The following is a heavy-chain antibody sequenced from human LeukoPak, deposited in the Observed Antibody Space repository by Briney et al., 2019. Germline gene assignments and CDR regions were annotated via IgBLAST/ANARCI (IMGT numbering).Heavy chain of an antibody. CDR1: GFTFSSYG. CDR3: AREPYRGEWYFDL. Sequence: PGGSLRLSCAASGFTFSSYGITWVRQAPGKGLEWVSTISATGGSTYYADSVKGRFTISRDNSKNTLYLQMNSLRAEDTAVYYCAREPYRGEWYFDLWGRGTLVTVSS. V-gene: IGHV3-23*01. J-gene: IGHJ2*01. CDR2: ISATGGST.